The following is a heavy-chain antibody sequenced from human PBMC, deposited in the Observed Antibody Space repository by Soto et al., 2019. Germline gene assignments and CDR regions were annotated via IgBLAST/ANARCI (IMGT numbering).Heavy chain of an antibody. CDR3: ALHNWTRYDSNS. D-gene: IGHD1-1*01. CDR2: IIPLFGTA. Sequence: QVQLVQSGAAVKKPGSAVKVSCKASGGALTRHAITWVRQAPGQGLEWVGGIIPLFGTANYAQKFLGRVTITANESTTSAYMELLSLRFEDTAVYYCALHNWTRYDSNSWGQGTLVTVSS. V-gene: IGHV1-69*12. J-gene: IGHJ5*02. CDR1: GGALTRHA.